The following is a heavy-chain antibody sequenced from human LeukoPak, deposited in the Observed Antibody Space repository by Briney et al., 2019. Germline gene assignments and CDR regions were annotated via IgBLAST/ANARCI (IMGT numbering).Heavy chain of an antibody. J-gene: IGHJ4*02. CDR1: GFTVSSNY. Sequence: PGGSLRLSCAASGFTVSSNYMSWVRQAPGKGLEWVSVIYSGGSTYYADSVKGRFTISRDNSKNTLYLQMNSLRAEDTAVYYCAREGMGIAVGNDYWGQGTLVSVSS. CDR3: AREGMGIAVGNDY. V-gene: IGHV3-53*01. D-gene: IGHD6-19*01. CDR2: IYSGGST.